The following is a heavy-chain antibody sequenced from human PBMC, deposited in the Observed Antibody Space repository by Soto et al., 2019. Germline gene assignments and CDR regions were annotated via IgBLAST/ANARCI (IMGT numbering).Heavy chain of an antibody. J-gene: IGHJ6*02. V-gene: IGHV4-4*07. CDR2: IYTSGST. CDR1: GGSISSYY. CDR3: ARDPGAVAAAGTYYYYGMDV. Sequence: PSETLSLTCTVSGGSISSYYWSWIRQPAGKGLEWIGRIYTSGSTNYSPSLKSRVTMSVDTSKNQFSLKLSSVTAADTAVYYCARDPGAVAAAGTYYYYGMDVWGQGTTVT. D-gene: IGHD6-13*01.